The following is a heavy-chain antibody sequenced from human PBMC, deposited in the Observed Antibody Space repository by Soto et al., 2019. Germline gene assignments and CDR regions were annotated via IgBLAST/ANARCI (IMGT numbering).Heavy chain of an antibody. V-gene: IGHV4-31*03. CDR2: IYYSGST. D-gene: IGHD2-2*01. CDR3: ARDIPAAIGRYGMDV. Sequence: PSETLSLTCTVSGGSISSGGYYWSWIRQHPGKGLEWIGYIYYSGSTYYNPSLKSRVTISVDTSKNQFSLKLSSVTAADTAVYYCARDIPAAIGRYGMDVWGQGTTVTVS. CDR1: GGSISSGGYY. J-gene: IGHJ6*02.